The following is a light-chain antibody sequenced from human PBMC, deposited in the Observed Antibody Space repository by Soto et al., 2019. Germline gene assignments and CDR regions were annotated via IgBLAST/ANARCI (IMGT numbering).Light chain of an antibody. V-gene: IGKV4-1*01. Sequence: DIVMTQSPDSLAVSLGERATINCKSSQTILDRSNNKNRLVWYQQKPGQPPKLLISWASTRESGVPDRFSVSGSGTDFILTISSLQAEDVAVYYCQQYYALPITFGQGTRLEFK. CDR1: QTILDRSNNKNR. CDR2: WAS. CDR3: QQYYALPIT. J-gene: IGKJ5*01.